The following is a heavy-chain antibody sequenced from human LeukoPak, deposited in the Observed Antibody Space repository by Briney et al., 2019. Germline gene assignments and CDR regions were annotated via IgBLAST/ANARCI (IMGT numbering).Heavy chain of an antibody. J-gene: IGHJ4*02. CDR1: GFTFSSYS. CDR3: ARDQIGYRYGPFDY. Sequence: GGSLRPSCAASGFTFSSYSMNWVRQAPGKGLEWVSSISSSSSYIYYADSVKGRFTISRDNAKNSLYLQMNSLRAEDTAVYYCARDQIGYRYGPFDYWGQGTLATVSP. V-gene: IGHV3-21*01. D-gene: IGHD5-18*01. CDR2: ISSSSSYI.